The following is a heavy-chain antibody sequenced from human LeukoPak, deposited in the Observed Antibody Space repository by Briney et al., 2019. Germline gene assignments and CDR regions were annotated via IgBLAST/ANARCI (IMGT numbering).Heavy chain of an antibody. CDR2: ISGSGGST. CDR3: AKGPTVPLVATLLDY. V-gene: IGHV3-23*01. D-gene: IGHD5-12*01. J-gene: IGHJ4*02. CDR1: GFTFSSYA. Sequence: GGSLRLSCAASGFTFSSYAMSWVRQAPGKGLEWVSAISGSGGSTYYADSVKGRFTISRDNSKNTLYLQMNSLRAEDTAVYYCAKGPTVPLVATLLDYWGQGTLVTVSS.